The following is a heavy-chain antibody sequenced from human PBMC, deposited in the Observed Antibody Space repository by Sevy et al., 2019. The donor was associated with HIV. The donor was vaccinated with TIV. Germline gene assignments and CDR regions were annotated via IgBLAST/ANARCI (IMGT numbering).Heavy chain of an antibody. Sequence: GGSLRLSCAASGFTFSSYAMSWVRQAPVKGLEWVSAVSGSGGSTYYADSVKGRFTISRDNSKNTLYLQMNSLRAEDTAVYYCAKDVLLWFGELLPDYWGQGTLVTVSS. CDR2: VSGSGGST. V-gene: IGHV3-23*01. J-gene: IGHJ4*02. CDR1: GFTFSSYA. D-gene: IGHD3-10*01. CDR3: AKDVLLWFGELLPDY.